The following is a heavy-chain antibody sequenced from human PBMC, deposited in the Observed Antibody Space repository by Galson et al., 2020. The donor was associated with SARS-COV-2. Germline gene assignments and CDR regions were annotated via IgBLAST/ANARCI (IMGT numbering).Heavy chain of an antibody. D-gene: IGHD3-22*01. CDR2: TYYRSKWYN. V-gene: IGHV6-1*01. J-gene: IGHJ4*02. CDR1: GDSVSSNSAA. CDR3: ARMNPRALGEYYYDSSGYYYGDLDFDS. Sequence: SQTLSLTCAISGDSVSSNSAAWNWIRQSPSRGLEWLGRTYYRSKWYNDYAVSVKSRITINPDTSKNQFSLQLNSVTPEDTAVYYCARMNPRALGEYYYDSSGYYYGDLDFDSWGQGTLVTVAS.